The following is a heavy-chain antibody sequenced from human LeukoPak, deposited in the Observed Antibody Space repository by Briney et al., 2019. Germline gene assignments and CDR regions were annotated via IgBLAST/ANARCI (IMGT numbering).Heavy chain of an antibody. CDR3: AREECSGSYYFDY. J-gene: IGHJ4*02. CDR1: GFTFSSYA. D-gene: IGHD1-26*01. Sequence: GGSLRLSCAASGFTFSSYAMTWVRQAPGKGLEWVSSISSSSSYIYYADSVKGRFTISRDNAKNSLYLQMNSLRAEDTAVYYCAREECSGSYYFDYWGQGTLVTVSS. V-gene: IGHV3-21*01. CDR2: ISSSSSYI.